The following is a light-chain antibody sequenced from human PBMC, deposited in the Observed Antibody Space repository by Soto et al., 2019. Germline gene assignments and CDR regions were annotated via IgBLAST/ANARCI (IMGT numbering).Light chain of an antibody. CDR2: DAS. Sequence: EIVLTQSPATLSLSPGERATLSCGARQRVSDNSLAWYQQKPGLAPRLLIYDASTRATGVPDRFSGSGSGTDFTLTISRLEPADFAVYYCQQYGSLRLTFGGGTKVEI. V-gene: IGKV3D-20*01. J-gene: IGKJ4*01. CDR3: QQYGSLRLT. CDR1: QRVSDNS.